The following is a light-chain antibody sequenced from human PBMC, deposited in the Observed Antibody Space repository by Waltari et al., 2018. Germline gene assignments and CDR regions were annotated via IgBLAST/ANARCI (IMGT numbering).Light chain of an antibody. CDR3: HQTYRNPRT. CDR2: AAS. Sequence: DIQITQSPSSLSASVGDRLTVTCRASQSINNYLNWYQQKPGKAPKLLIYAASTLESGVPSRFSGSGSGTDFTLTISSLQPEDFATYYCHQTYRNPRTFGQGTKVEIK. CDR1: QSINNY. V-gene: IGKV1-39*01. J-gene: IGKJ1*01.